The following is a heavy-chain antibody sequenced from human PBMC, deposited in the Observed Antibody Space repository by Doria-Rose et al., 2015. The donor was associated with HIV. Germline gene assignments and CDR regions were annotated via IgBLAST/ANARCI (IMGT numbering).Heavy chain of an antibody. Sequence: EVQLVESGGGFVQPGESLRLSCAASGFTFTRHDMHWVRQIEGKGLEWVAAIGPPGDTYYADSVKGRFTISRENGNNSLFLEMNTLRVGDTALYYCVRVAADRSGYYRDAFDLWGQGTLVTVSS. D-gene: IGHD3-22*01. J-gene: IGHJ3*01. CDR2: IGPPGDT. CDR3: VRVAADRSGYYRDAFDL. CDR1: GFTFTRHD. V-gene: IGHV3-13*01.